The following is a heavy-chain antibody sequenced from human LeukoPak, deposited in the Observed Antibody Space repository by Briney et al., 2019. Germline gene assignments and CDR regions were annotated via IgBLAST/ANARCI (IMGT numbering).Heavy chain of an antibody. V-gene: IGHV3-53*01. Sequence: GGSLRLSCAASGFTVSSNYMSWVRQAPGKGLEWVSVIYSGGSTYYADSVKGRLTISRDNSKNTLYLQMNSLRAEDTAVYYCASEGVVAAAGRYFDYWGQGTLVTVSS. CDR2: IYSGGST. D-gene: IGHD6-13*01. J-gene: IGHJ4*02. CDR1: GFTVSSNY. CDR3: ASEGVVAAAGRYFDY.